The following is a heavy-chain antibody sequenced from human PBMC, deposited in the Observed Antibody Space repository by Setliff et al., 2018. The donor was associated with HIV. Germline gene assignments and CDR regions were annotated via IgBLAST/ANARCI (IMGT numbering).Heavy chain of an antibody. V-gene: IGHV4-39*01. D-gene: IGHD2-15*01. CDR1: GGSIRSSSSY. J-gene: IGHJ4*02. CDR3: ARVVDADYLDY. Sequence: SETLSLTCTVSGGSIRSSSSYWGWSRQPPGKGRKWIGSIYYSGSTYYKPSLKSRVTISVDTSKNQFSLKLNSVTAAATAMYYCARVVDADYLDYWGQGTPVTVSS. CDR2: IYYSGST.